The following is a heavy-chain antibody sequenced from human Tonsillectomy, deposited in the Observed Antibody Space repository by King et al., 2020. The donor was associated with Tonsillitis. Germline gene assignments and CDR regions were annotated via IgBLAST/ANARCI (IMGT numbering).Heavy chain of an antibody. CDR1: GFTFSNAW. CDR3: AAPIGLYCSSTSCPFDP. CDR2: IKSKTDGGTT. D-gene: IGHD2-2*01. V-gene: IGHV3-15*01. J-gene: IGHJ5*02. Sequence: VQLVESGGGLVKPGGSLRLSCAASGFTFSNAWMNWVRQAPGKGLEWVGRIKSKTDGGTTDYAAPVKGRFTISRDDSKNTLYLQMNSLKTEDTAVYYCAAPIGLYCSSTSCPFDPWGQGTLVTVSS.